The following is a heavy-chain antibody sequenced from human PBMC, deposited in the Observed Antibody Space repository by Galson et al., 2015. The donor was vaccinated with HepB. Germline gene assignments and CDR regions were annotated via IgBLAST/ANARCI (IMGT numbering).Heavy chain of an antibody. J-gene: IGHJ4*02. V-gene: IGHV3-30*04. D-gene: IGHD5-12*01. Sequence: SCAASGFTFNSYAMHWVRQAPGKGLQWVAVITYNGTNKFYARSVKGRFTISRDNSRNTLFLHMNSLRPEDTALYYCVKGGGYSAIRGRGGFDSWGQGALVTVSS. CDR3: VKGGGYSAIRGRGGFDS. CDR2: ITYNGTNK. CDR1: GFTFNSYA.